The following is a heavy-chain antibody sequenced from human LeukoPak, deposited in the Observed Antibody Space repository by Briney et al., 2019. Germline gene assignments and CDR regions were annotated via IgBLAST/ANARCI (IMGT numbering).Heavy chain of an antibody. CDR1: GGTFSSYA. D-gene: IGHD2-15*01. CDR3: ARLRVRYSPEYYFDY. J-gene: IGHJ4*02. V-gene: IGHV1-69*13. CDR2: IIPIFGTA. Sequence: SVKVSCKASGGTFSSYAISWVRQAPGQGLEWMGGIIPIFGTANYAQKFQGRVTITADESTSTAYMELSSLRSEDTAVYYCARLRVRYSPEYYFDYWGQGTLVTVSS.